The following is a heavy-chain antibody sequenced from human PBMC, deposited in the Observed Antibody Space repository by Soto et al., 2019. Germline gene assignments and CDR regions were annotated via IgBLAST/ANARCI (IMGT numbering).Heavy chain of an antibody. V-gene: IGHV4-4*02. D-gene: IGHD6-13*01. CDR3: ARARATIAAAAIFDY. CDR2: IYQSGST. J-gene: IGHJ4*02. CDR1: GGAISSSKW. Sequence: QVQLQESGPGLVKPSGTLSLTCAVSGGAISSSKWWSWVRQPPGKGLEWIGEIYQSGSTNYNPSRASRVRMSVDKSRNQFSLKLTSVSAADTAVYYCARARATIAAAAIFDYWGQGTLVTVSS.